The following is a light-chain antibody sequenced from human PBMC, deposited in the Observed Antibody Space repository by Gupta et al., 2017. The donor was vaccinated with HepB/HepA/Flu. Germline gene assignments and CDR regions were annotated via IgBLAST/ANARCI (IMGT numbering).Light chain of an antibody. Sequence: SYVLTQPPSVSVAPGKTARITCGGNNIGSKSVHWYQQKPGQAPVLVVYDDSDRPSGIPERVSGSNSGNTATLTISRVEAGDEADYYGQVWDSSSDRPYVFGTGTKVTVL. CDR2: DDS. CDR3: QVWDSSSDRPYV. CDR1: NIGSKS. J-gene: IGLJ1*01. V-gene: IGLV3-21*03.